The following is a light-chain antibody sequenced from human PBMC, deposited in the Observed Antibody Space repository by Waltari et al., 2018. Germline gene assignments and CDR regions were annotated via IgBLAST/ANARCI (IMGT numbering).Light chain of an antibody. CDR3: QKYYRRRT. CDR2: WAA. V-gene: IGKV4-1*01. J-gene: IGKJ1*01. CDR1: QSVLYNSNDKNY. Sequence: DIVMTQSPEFLAVSLGERATINCKSSQSVLYNSNDKNYLAWYQQKPGQPPKLLIYWAAIRQSGVPDRFRGSGSWTDFTLTINSLQAEDVAVYYCQKYYRRRTFGRGTRVEIK.